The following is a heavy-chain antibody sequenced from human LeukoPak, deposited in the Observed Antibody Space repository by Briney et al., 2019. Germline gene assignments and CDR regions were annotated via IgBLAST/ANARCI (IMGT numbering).Heavy chain of an antibody. D-gene: IGHD6-13*01. J-gene: IGHJ6*02. CDR3: ARFERQLVEGALVYSDYYYLDV. CDR1: GASISSHY. CDR2: IYYTGST. V-gene: IGHV4-59*11. Sequence: SETLSLTCTVSGASISSHYWSWIRQPPGKGLEWIGCIYYTGSTRYNPSHKSRVTMSLDTSKNQLSLKLSSVTIADTAVYYCARFERQLVEGALVYSDYYYLDVWGPGTTVTVS.